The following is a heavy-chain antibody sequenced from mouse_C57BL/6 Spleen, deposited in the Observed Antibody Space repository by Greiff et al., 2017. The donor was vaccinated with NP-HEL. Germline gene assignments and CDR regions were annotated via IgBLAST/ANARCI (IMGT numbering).Heavy chain of an antibody. D-gene: IGHD1-1*01. CDR3: ALVYYGGSRDYAMDY. CDR2: IDPSDSHT. CDR1: GYTFTSYW. V-gene: IGHV1-59*01. Sequence: QVQLQQPGAELVRPGTSVKLSCKASGYTFTSYWMHWVKQRPGQGLEWIGVIDPSDSHTNYNQKFKGKATLTVDTSSSTAYMQLSSLTSEDSAVYYCALVYYGGSRDYAMDYWGQGTSVTVSS. J-gene: IGHJ4*01.